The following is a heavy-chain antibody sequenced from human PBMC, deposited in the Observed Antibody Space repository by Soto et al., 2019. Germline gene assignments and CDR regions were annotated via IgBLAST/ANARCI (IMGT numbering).Heavy chain of an antibody. Sequence: SETLSLTCAVYGGSFSGYYWSWIRQPPGKGLEWIGEINHSGSTNHNPSLKSRVTISVDTSKNQFSLKLSSVTAADTAVYYCAVLYYYDSSGYKGSYWGQGTLVTVSS. CDR1: GGSFSGYY. J-gene: IGHJ4*02. CDR3: AVLYYYDSSGYKGSY. D-gene: IGHD3-22*01. V-gene: IGHV4-34*01. CDR2: INHSGST.